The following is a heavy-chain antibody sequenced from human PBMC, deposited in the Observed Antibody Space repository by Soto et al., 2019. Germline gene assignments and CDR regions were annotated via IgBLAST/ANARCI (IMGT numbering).Heavy chain of an antibody. CDR2: IYHSGST. CDR1: GGSISSSSYY. J-gene: IGHJ6*02. V-gene: IGHV4-39*07. Sequence: SETLSLTCTVSGGSISSSSYYWGWIRQPPGKGLEWIGSIYHSGSTYYNPSLKSRVTISVDTSKNQFSLKLSSVTAADTAVYYCAREVTVTTLGVYYYYGMDVWGQGTTVTVSS. CDR3: AREVTVTTLGVYYYYGMDV. D-gene: IGHD4-4*01.